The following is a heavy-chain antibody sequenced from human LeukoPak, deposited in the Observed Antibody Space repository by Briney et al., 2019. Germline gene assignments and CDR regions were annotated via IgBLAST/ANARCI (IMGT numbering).Heavy chain of an antibody. CDR3: ARSVRAVAGTIDY. CDR2: VYYSGST. D-gene: IGHD6-19*01. V-gene: IGHV4-39*07. Sequence: SETLSLTCTVSGASISSGYYYWGWIRQPPGKGLEWIGNVYYSGSTYYNPSLKSRVTISVDTSKNQFSLKLSSVTAADTAVYYCARSVRAVAGTIDYWGQGTLVTVSS. CDR1: GASISSGYYY. J-gene: IGHJ4*02.